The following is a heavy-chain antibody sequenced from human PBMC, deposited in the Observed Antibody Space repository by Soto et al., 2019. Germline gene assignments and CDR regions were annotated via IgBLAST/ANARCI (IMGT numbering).Heavy chain of an antibody. V-gene: IGHV4-31*03. CDR2: IYYIGST. J-gene: IGHJ6*02. Sequence: QVQLQESGPGLVKPAQTLSLTCTVSGASIRTCGYYWSWIRQHPGKGLEWIGYIYYIGSTCYNPTLMSGGTISVDTSKNRVSRTLSSVTAADTAVYYCAASCVGCRGFTYSGMDVWGQGTTATVSS. D-gene: IGHD5-12*01. CDR3: AASCVGCRGFTYSGMDV. CDR1: GASIRTCGYY.